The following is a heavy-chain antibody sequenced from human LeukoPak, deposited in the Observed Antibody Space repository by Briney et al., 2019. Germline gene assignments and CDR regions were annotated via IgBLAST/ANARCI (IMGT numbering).Heavy chain of an antibody. CDR1: DGSVPSYY. D-gene: IGHD4-17*01. J-gene: IGHJ4*02. CDR2: INRSGSI. Sequence: SETLSLTCTVSDGSVPSYYWSWIRQPPGKGLEWIGEINRSGSIYYNPSLKSRVTISVDTSKNQFSLKISSVTAADTAVYYCALGDNYGDYEVDYWGQGALVTVSS. CDR3: ALGDNYGDYEVDY. V-gene: IGHV4-34*01.